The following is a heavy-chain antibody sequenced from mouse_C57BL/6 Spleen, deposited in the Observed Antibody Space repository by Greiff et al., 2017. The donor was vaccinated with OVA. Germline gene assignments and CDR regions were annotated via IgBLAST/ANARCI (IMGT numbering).Heavy chain of an antibody. V-gene: IGHV5-9-1*02. CDR2: ISSGGDYI. CDR3: TRALYDYVDY. CDR1: GFTFSSYA. Sequence: EVKLMESGEGLVKPGGSLKLSCAASGFTFSSYAMSWVRQTPEKRLEWVAYISSGGDYIYYADTVKGRFTISRDNARNTLYLQMSSLKSEDTAMYYCTRALYDYVDYWGQGTTLTVSS. J-gene: IGHJ2*01. D-gene: IGHD2-3*01.